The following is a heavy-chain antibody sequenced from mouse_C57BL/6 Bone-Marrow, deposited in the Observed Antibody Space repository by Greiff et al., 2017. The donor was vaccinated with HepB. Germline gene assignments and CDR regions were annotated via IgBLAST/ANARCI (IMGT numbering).Heavy chain of an antibody. CDR3: TTDGYSHYFDY. J-gene: IGHJ2*01. V-gene: IGHV14-4*01. CDR2: IEPENGDT. D-gene: IGHD2-3*01. CDR1: GFNIKDDY. Sequence: EVQGVESGAELVRPGASVKLSCTASGFNIKDDYMHWVKQRPEQGLEWIGWIEPENGDTEYASKFQGKATITADTSSNTAYLQLSSLTSEDPAVYYCTTDGYSHYFDYWGQGTTLTVSS.